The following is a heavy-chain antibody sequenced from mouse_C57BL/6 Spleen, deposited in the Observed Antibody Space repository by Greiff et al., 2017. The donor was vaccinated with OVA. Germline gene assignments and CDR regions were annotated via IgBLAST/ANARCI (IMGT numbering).Heavy chain of an antibody. J-gene: IGHJ2*01. CDR2: INPSSGYT. V-gene: IGHV1-4*01. CDR1: GYTFTSYT. Sequence: QVHVKQSGAELARPGASVKISCKASGYTFTSYTMHWVKQRPGQGLEWIGYINPSSGYTKYNQKFKDKATLTADKSSSTAYMQLSSLTSEDSAVYYCARDGDGRSSDYWGQGTTLTVSS. CDR3: ARDGDGRSSDY. D-gene: IGHD1-1*01.